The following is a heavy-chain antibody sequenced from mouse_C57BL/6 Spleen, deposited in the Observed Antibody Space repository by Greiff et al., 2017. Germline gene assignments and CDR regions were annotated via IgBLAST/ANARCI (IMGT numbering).Heavy chain of an antibody. Sequence: VKVVESGPELVKPGASVKISCKASGYAFSSSWMNWVKQRPGKGLEWIGRIYPGDGDTNYNGKFKGKATLTADKSSSTAYMQLSSLTSEDSAVYFCARGGKGAMDYWGQGTSVTVSS. CDR1: GYAFSSSW. V-gene: IGHV1-82*01. CDR2: IYPGDGDT. J-gene: IGHJ4*01. CDR3: ARGGKGAMDY.